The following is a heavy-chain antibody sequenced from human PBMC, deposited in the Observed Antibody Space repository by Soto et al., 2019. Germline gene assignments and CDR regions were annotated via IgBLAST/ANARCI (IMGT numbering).Heavy chain of an antibody. CDR2: IYHSGST. J-gene: IGHJ5*02. V-gene: IGHV4-4*02. Sequence: PSETLSLTCAVSGFSISSSNWWSLVRHPPGKGLEWIGEIYHSGSTNYNPSLKSRVTISVDKSKNQFSLKLSSVTAADTAVYYCARVRFGELGPFYPWGQGTLVTVSS. D-gene: IGHD3-10*01. CDR3: ARVRFGELGPFYP. CDR1: GFSISSSNW.